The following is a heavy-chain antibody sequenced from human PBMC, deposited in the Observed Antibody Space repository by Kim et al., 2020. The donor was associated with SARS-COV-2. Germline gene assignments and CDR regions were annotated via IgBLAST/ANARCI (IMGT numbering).Heavy chain of an antibody. CDR3: ARDLDSSGSNFDY. D-gene: IGHD3-22*01. Sequence: YADSVKGRFTISRDNAKNSLYLQMNSLRAEDTAVYYCARDLDSSGSNFDYWGQGTLVTVSS. V-gene: IGHV3-21*01. J-gene: IGHJ4*02.